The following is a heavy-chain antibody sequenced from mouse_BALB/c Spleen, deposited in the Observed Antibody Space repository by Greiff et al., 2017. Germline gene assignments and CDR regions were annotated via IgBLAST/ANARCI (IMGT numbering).Heavy chain of an antibody. Sequence: QVTLKESGPGILQPSQTLSLTCSFSGFSLSTSGMGVSWIRQPSGKGLEWLAHIYWDDDKRYNPSLKSRLTISKDTSRNQVFLKITSVDTADTATYYCARSRILLSTDAMDYWGQGTSVTVSS. D-gene: IGHD1-1*01. V-gene: IGHV8-12*01. CDR3: ARSRILLSTDAMDY. J-gene: IGHJ4*01. CDR1: GFSLSTSGMG. CDR2: IYWDDDK.